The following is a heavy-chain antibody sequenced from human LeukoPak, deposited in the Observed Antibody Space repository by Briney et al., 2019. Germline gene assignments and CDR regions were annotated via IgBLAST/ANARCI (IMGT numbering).Heavy chain of an antibody. Sequence: PSETLSLTCSVSYWNCIRQPAGMGLEWIGRFYSSGSTNYNPSLKSRVTISVDTSKNQFSLKLSSVTAADTAVYYCARHSPAYYYGSGSYYRTFDYWGQGTLVTVSS. CDR1: Y. CDR2: FYSSGST. J-gene: IGHJ4*02. D-gene: IGHD3-10*01. V-gene: IGHV4-4*07. CDR3: ARHSPAYYYGSGSYYRTFDY.